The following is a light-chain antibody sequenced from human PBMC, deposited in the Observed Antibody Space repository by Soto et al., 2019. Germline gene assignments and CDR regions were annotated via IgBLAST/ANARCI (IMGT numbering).Light chain of an antibody. Sequence: QSALTQPASVSGSPGQSITISCTGTSSDVGGYNHVSWYQQHPGKAPKLMIYEVSTRPSGVSNRFSGSKSGNTASLTISGLQAEDEADYYCSSYTSASNVLFGGGTQLTVL. J-gene: IGLJ2*01. CDR3: SSYTSASNVL. CDR2: EVS. CDR1: SSDVGGYNH. V-gene: IGLV2-14*01.